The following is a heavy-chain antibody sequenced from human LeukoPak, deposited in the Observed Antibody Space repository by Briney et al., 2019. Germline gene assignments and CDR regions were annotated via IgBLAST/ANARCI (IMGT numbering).Heavy chain of an antibody. J-gene: IGHJ4*02. CDR2: ITPMFGTS. Sequence: GSSVKVSCKASGGTFSRHTISWVRQSPGQGLEWMGGITPMFGTSNYAQKFRGRVTITADESTSTAYMELRSLRSEDTAIYYCAKLATSDTGETYWGQGTLVTVSS. CDR3: AKLATSDTGETY. CDR1: GGTFSRHT. V-gene: IGHV1-69*01. D-gene: IGHD3-16*01.